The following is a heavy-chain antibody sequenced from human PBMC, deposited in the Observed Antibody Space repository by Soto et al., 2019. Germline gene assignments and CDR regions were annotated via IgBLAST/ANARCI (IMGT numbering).Heavy chain of an antibody. J-gene: IGHJ6*02. Sequence: EVQLVESGGGLVQPGGSLRLYSAASGLIFSEYHMDWVRQAPGKGLEWVGRIRRKANSYTTEYAASVKGRFTISRDDSKNSLYLQMNSLKSQDTAVYYCAMLGGWSGGSSGMDVWGQGTTVTVSS. CDR1: GLIFSEYH. V-gene: IGHV3-72*01. CDR2: IRRKANSYTT. CDR3: AMLGGWSGGSSGMDV. D-gene: IGHD6-19*01.